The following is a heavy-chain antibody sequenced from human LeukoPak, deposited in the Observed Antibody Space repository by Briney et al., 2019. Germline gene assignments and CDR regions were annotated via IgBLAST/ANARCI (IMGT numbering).Heavy chain of an antibody. Sequence: ASVKVSCKASGYTFTCYGISWVRQAPGQGLEWMGWISAYNGNTNYAQKLQGRVTMTTDTSTSTAYMELRSLRSDDTAVYYCARDLVSCSSTSCYRPSYFDLWGRGTLVTVSS. D-gene: IGHD2-2*01. CDR1: GYTFTCYG. CDR2: ISAYNGNT. V-gene: IGHV1-18*01. J-gene: IGHJ2*01. CDR3: ARDLVSCSSTSCYRPSYFDL.